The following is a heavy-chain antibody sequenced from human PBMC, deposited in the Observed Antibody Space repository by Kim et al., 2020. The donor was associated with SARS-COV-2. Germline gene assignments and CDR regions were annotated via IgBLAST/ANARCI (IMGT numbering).Heavy chain of an antibody. CDR3: ARQPDQLPAACDY. V-gene: IGHV6-1*01. Sequence: SQTLSLTCGISGDSVSSNTAAWNWIRQSPSRGLEWLGRTYYRSKWYNDYAGSVQSRIIVNADTSKNQFSLQLNSVTPDDTAVYYCARQPDQLPAACDYWGQGTLVTVST. CDR1: GDSVSSNTAA. D-gene: IGHD1-1*01. CDR2: TYYRSKWYN. J-gene: IGHJ4*02.